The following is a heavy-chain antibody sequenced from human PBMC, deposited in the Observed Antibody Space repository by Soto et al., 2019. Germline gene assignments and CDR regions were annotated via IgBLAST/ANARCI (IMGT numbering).Heavy chain of an antibody. CDR3: AFLGDCSGCSCYPADY. J-gene: IGHJ4*02. CDR2: IIPIFGTA. V-gene: IGHV1-69*01. Sequence: QVQLVQSGAEVKKPGSSVKVSCKASGGTFSSYAISWVRQAPGQGLEWMGGIIPIFGTANYARKFQGRVTITADESTSTAYMELCSLGSEDTAVYYWAFLGDCSGCSCYPADYWGQGTLVTVSS. D-gene: IGHD2-15*01. CDR1: GGTFSSYA.